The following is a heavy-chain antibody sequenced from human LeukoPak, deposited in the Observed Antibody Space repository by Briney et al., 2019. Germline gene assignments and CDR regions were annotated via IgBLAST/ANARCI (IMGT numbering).Heavy chain of an antibody. CDR1: GFTFSGHW. Sequence: GGSLRLSCAASGFTFSGHWMSWVRRAPGKGLEWVANINQGGSDKYYVDSVKGRFTISRDNATNLLYLQMNSLRGEDTAVYYCTRDRSRAEDDWGQGTLVTVSS. V-gene: IGHV3-7*01. J-gene: IGHJ4*02. D-gene: IGHD1-14*01. CDR2: INQGGSDK. CDR3: TRDRSRAEDD.